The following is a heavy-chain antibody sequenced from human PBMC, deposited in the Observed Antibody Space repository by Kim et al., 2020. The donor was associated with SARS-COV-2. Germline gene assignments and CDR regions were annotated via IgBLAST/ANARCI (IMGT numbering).Heavy chain of an antibody. D-gene: IGHD6-19*01. J-gene: IGHJ6*02. CDR2: IYHSGST. CDR3: ARDAEIAVATRYYYYGMDV. CDR1: GGSISSSNW. V-gene: IGHV4-4*02. Sequence: SETLSLTCAVSGGSISSSNWWSWVRQPPGKGLEWIGEIYHSGSTNYNPSLKGRVTISVDKSKNQFSLKLSSVTAADTAVYYCARDAEIAVATRYYYYGMDVWGQGTTVTVSS.